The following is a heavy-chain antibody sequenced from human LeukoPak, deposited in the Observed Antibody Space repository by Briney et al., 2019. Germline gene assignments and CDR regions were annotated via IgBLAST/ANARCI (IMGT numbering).Heavy chain of an antibody. CDR2: MYYTGTT. J-gene: IGHJ5*02. CDR3: ARSVSAYAGRGWFDP. D-gene: IGHD5-12*01. CDR1: GGSIRSLCYS. V-gene: IGHV4-39*07. Sequence: SETLSLTCSVSGGSIRSLCYSWGWIRQPPGKGLEWLASMYYTGTTYYNPSLKSRVTMSVDTSKNQFSLNLTSVTAADTAVFYCARSVSAYAGRGWFDPWGQGTLVTVSS.